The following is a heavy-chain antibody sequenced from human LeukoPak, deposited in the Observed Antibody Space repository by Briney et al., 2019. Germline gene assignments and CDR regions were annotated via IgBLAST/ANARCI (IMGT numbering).Heavy chain of an antibody. CDR1: GYSFTSYW. CDR2: IYPGDSDT. V-gene: IGHV5-51*01. D-gene: IGHD3-22*01. Sequence: GESLKISCKGSGYSFTSYWIGWVRQMPGKGLEWMGIIYPGDSDTRYSPSFQGQVTISADKSISTAYLQWSSLKASDTAMYYCARLFLPYYYDSSGYYESDYRGQGTLVTVSS. CDR3: ARLFLPYYYDSSGYYESDY. J-gene: IGHJ4*02.